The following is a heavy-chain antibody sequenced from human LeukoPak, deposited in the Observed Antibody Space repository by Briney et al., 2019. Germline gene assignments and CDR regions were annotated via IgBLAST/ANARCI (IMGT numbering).Heavy chain of an antibody. Sequence: GGSLRLSCAASGFSFSGYGMHWVRQAPGKGLEWVSSISGVGGSTYYADSVKGRFTISRDNSKNTLYLQMNSLRAEDTAVYYCAKDMSYWGQGTLVTVSS. D-gene: IGHD3-10*02. CDR3: AKDMSY. J-gene: IGHJ4*02. CDR2: ISGVGGST. CDR1: GFSFSGYG. V-gene: IGHV3-23*01.